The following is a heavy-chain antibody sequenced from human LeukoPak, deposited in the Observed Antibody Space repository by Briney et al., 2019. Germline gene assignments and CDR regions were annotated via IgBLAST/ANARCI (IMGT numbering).Heavy chain of an antibody. D-gene: IGHD6-13*01. CDR3: AKASRIAAAGTIDY. J-gene: IGHJ4*02. CDR2: ISGSGGNT. Sequence: GGSLRLSCAASGFTFSSYAMSWVRQAPGKGLEWVSVISGSGGNTYYADSVKGRFTISRDNSKNTLYLQLNSLRAEDTAVYYCAKASRIAAAGTIDYWGQGTLVTVSS. CDR1: GFTFSSYA. V-gene: IGHV3-23*01.